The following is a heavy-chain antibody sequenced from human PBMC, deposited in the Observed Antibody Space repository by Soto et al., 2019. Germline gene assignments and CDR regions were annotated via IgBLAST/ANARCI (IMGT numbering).Heavy chain of an antibody. J-gene: IGHJ5*02. Sequence: PSETLSLTCTVSGDSMSGYYWTWFRQPPGKGLEWIGYIYYSGSTNYNPSLKSRVTVSVDTSKNQFSLKLSSVTAADTAVYYCARGWQGPSQLVPLGGWFDPWGQGTLVTVSS. V-gene: IGHV4-59*12. D-gene: IGHD6-13*01. CDR3: ARGWQGPSQLVPLGGWFDP. CDR1: GDSMSGYY. CDR2: IYYSGST.